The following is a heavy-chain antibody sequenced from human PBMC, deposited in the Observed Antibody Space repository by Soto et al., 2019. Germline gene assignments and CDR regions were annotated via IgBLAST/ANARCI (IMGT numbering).Heavy chain of an antibody. J-gene: IGHJ6*02. CDR2: IYYSGST. CDR3: ARARVTATLVYGMDV. D-gene: IGHD2-21*02. Sequence: PSETLSLTCTVSGGSISSYYWSWIRQPPGKGLEWIGYIYYSGSTNYNPSLKSRVTISVDTSKNQFSLKLSSVTAADTAVYYCARARVTATLVYGMDVWGQGTTVTVSS. CDR1: GGSISSYY. V-gene: IGHV4-59*01.